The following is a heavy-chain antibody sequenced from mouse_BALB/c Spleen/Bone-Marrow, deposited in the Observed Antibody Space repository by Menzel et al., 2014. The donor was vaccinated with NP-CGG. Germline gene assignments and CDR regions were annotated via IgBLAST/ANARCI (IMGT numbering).Heavy chain of an antibody. CDR2: IYYSGTT. J-gene: IGHJ2*01. Sequence: VQLKESGPGLGKPSQTVSLTCTVTGISIATGNYRWSWVRQFPGNKLEWIGYIYYSGTTTYNPSLTSRTTITRDTSKNQFFLEMNSLTAEDTATYYCARELYYFDYWGQGTTLTVSS. V-gene: IGHV3-5*02. CDR3: ARELYYFDY. CDR1: GISIATGNYR.